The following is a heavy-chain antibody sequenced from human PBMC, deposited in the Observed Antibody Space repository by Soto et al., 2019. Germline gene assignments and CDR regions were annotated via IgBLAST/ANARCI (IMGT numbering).Heavy chain of an antibody. CDR3: EKDWWGIAARSTYFDY. J-gene: IGHJ4*02. D-gene: IGHD6-6*01. V-gene: IGHV3-9*01. Sequence: PGVSLRLSCAASGFTFDDYAMHWVRQAPGKGLEWVSGISWNGGSIGYADSVKGRFTISRDNAKNSLYLQMNSLRAEDTALYYCEKDWWGIAARSTYFDYWGQGTLVTVSS. CDR1: GFTFDDYA. CDR2: ISWNGGSI.